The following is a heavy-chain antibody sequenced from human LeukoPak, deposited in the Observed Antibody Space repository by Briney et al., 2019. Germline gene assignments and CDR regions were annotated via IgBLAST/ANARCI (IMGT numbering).Heavy chain of an antibody. CDR2: ISSDGNT. CDR3: MDV. Sequence: PGGSLRLSCAASGFTVGSSSMNWVRLGPGKGLEWVSVISSDGNTYYADSVKGRFTISRDNSGNTLSSPWQWGPRRKNFYYYGMDVWGQGTTVTVSS. J-gene: IGHJ6*02. CDR1: GFTVGSSS. V-gene: IGHV3-66*01. D-gene: IGHD6-19*01.